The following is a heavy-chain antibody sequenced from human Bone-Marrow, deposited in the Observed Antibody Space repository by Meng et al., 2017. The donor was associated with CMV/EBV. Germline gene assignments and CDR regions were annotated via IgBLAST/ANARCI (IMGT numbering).Heavy chain of an antibody. CDR2: IKQDGSEK. CDR3: ALVNYYYGMDV. CDR1: GFTFSSYW. J-gene: IGHJ6*02. Sequence: GGSLRLSCAASGFTFSSYWMSWVRQAPGKGLEWVANIKQDGSEKYYVDSVKGRFTISRDNAKNSLYLQINSLRAEDTAVYYCALVNYYYGMDVWGQGTTVTVSS. D-gene: IGHD3-10*01. V-gene: IGHV3-7*01.